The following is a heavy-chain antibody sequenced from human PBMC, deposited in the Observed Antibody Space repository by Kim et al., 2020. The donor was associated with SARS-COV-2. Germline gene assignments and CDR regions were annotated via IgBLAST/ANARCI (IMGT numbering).Heavy chain of an antibody. V-gene: IGHV3-30*03. CDR1: GFTFSSYD. D-gene: IGHD3-10*01. CDR3: ARVVPMVRGIIVNYYAMDV. CDR2: VSHDGSET. Sequence: GGSLRLSCAASGFTFSSYDIHWVRQAPGKGLEWVALVSHDGSETSHADSVKGRFTISRDNSKKTLYLQMNSLRHEDTAVYYCARVVPMVRGIIVNYYAMDVWGHGTTVSV. J-gene: IGHJ6*02.